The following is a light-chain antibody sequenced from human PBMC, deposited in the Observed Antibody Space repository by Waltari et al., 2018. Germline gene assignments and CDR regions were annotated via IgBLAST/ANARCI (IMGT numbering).Light chain of an antibody. CDR2: DAS. CDR3: QQYTNWPLT. Sequence: EIVLTQSPATLSLSPGERATLSCRASQSVSSNLAWYQQKPGQAPRLLIYDASNRATGIPARFSGSGSGTDFTLTISSLQSEDFAVYYCQQYTNWPLTFGGGTKVEI. CDR1: QSVSSN. V-gene: IGKV3-11*01. J-gene: IGKJ4*01.